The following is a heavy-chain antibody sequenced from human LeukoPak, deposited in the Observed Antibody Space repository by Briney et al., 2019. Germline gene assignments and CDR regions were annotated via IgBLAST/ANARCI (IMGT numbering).Heavy chain of an antibody. D-gene: IGHD2-21*01. CDR2: INHSGST. J-gene: IGHJ6*02. Sequence: KPSETLSLTCAVYGGSFSGYYWSWIRQPPGKGLEWIGEINHSGSTNYNPSLKSRVTISVDTSKNQFSLKLSSVTAADTAVYYCAIPTMWWPSYGMDVWGQGTTVTVSS. CDR1: GGSFSGYY. CDR3: AIPTMWWPSYGMDV. V-gene: IGHV4-34*01.